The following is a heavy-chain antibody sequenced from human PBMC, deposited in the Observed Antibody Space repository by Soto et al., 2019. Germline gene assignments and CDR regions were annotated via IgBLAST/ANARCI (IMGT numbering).Heavy chain of an antibody. Sequence: ASVKVSCKASGGRFNTYAINWVRQAPGQGLEWLGGIITFFGAAMYAQKFQGRVTITADEFTTTAYMELSSLRSEDTAVYYCARGGKERFRGSGMDVWGQGTTVTVSS. CDR1: GGRFNTYA. CDR3: ARGGKERFRGSGMDV. V-gene: IGHV1-69*13. J-gene: IGHJ6*02. D-gene: IGHD1-1*01. CDR2: IITFFGAA.